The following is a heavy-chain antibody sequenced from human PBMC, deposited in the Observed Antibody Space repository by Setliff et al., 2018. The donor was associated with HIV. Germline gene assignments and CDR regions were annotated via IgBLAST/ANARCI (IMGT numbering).Heavy chain of an antibody. V-gene: IGHV1-69*13. CDR1: GGTFGIYG. Sequence: ASVKVSCKASGGTFGIYGISWVRQAPGQGLEWMGGTIPMFGTANYAQKFQGRVTITADESTNTGYMELSSLRSEDTAVYYCATGRHYYDSSEYPANPFDVWGQGTLVTVSS. D-gene: IGHD3-22*01. J-gene: IGHJ3*01. CDR2: TIPMFGTA. CDR3: ATGRHYYDSSEYPANPFDV.